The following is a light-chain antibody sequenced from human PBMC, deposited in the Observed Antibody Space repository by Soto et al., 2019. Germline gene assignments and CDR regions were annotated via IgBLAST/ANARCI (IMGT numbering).Light chain of an antibody. Sequence: QLVLTQPSSLSASPGASASLTCTLRSGINVGTYRISWYQQKPGSPPQYLLTYKSDSDKQQGSGVPSRFSGSKDASANAGILLISGLQSEDEADYYCMIWHSSSWVFGGGTKLTV. CDR1: SGINVGTYR. V-gene: IGLV5-45*03. CDR3: MIWHSSSWV. CDR2: YKSDSDK. J-gene: IGLJ3*02.